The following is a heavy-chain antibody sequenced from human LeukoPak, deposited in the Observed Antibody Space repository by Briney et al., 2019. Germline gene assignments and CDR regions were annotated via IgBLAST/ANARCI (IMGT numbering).Heavy chain of an antibody. CDR1: GGSISSYY. D-gene: IGHD3-22*01. CDR3: ATSPPKYYYDSSGYYPHFDY. Sequence: SETLSLTCTVSGGSISSYYWSWIRQPAGKGLEWIGRIYTSGSTNYNPSLKSRVTISVDTSKSQFSLKLSSVTAADTAVCYCATSPPKYYYDSSGYYPHFDYWGQGTLVTVSS. CDR2: IYTSGST. V-gene: IGHV4-4*07. J-gene: IGHJ4*02.